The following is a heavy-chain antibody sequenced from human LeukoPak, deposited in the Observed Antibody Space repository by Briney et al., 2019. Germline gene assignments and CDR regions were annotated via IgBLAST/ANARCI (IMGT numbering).Heavy chain of an antibody. CDR1: GFTVSSNS. CDR2: IYSGGNT. V-gene: IGHV3-53*05. D-gene: IGHD6-6*01. J-gene: IGHJ4*02. CDR3: ARDKGTSYLSSFDY. Sequence: GGSLRLSCTVSGFTVSSNSWSWVRQAPGKGLEWVSFIYSGGNTHYSDSVKGRFTLSRDNSKNTLYLQMNSLRAADTAVYYCARDKGTSYLSSFDYWGQGTLVTVSS.